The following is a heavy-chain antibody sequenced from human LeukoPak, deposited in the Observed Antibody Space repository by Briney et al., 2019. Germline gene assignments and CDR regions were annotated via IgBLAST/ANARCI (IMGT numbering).Heavy chain of an antibody. CDR1: GGSISSSSYY. CDR3: ARVPEPFRGPFDY. CDR2: IYYSGST. J-gene: IGHJ4*02. D-gene: IGHD1-14*01. V-gene: IGHV4-39*07. Sequence: PSETLSLTCTVSGGSISSSSYYWGWIRQPPGKGLEWIGSIYYSGSTYYNPSLKSRVTISVDTSKNQFSLKLSSVTAADTAVYYCARVPEPFRGPFDYWGQGTLVTVSS.